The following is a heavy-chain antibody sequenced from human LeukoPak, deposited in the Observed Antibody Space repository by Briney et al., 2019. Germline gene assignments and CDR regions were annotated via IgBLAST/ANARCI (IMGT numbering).Heavy chain of an antibody. V-gene: IGHV4-4*09. D-gene: IGHD6-6*01. CDR2: IYTSGIT. CDR1: CGSISSDF. J-gene: IGHJ6*03. Sequence: PAETLSLTCTVSCGSISSDFWSWIRQPPGKGLEWIGYIYTSGITNYKPSLRSRFTISVDTAKNQFSLKLSSVTAADPAVYYCARHARVVPVSYYYMDVWGKGTTVTVSS. CDR3: ARHARVVPVSYYYMDV.